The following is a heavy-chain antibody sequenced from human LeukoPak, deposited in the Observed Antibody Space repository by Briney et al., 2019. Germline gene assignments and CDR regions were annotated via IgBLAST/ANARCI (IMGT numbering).Heavy chain of an antibody. CDR3: ARAGVAAMSDTFDI. J-gene: IGHJ3*02. CDR1: GGSFSSAVYF. V-gene: IGHV4-30-4*01. Sequence: SETLSLTCPVSGGSFSSAVYFWSWIGQPPGKGLGWLGYIYYRGSTYYNSSLKSRLTISVDTSKNQFSLRLTSVTATDTAVYYCARAGVAAMSDTFDIWGQGTMVTVSS. CDR2: IYYRGST. D-gene: IGHD5-12*01.